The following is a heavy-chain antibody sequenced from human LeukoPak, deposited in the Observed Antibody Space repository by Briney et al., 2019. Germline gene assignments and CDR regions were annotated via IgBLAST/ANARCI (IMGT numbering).Heavy chain of an antibody. J-gene: IGHJ3*02. V-gene: IGHV4-59*01. CDR3: ARAPFLSSGYYYALDAFDI. Sequence: PSEILSLTCTVSGDSISSYYWNWIRQPPGKGLEWIGYIYYSGSTNYNPSLKSRVTISVDTSKNQFSLKLSSVTAADTAVYYCARAPFLSSGYYYALDAFDIWGQGTMVTVSS. D-gene: IGHD3-22*01. CDR2: IYYSGST. CDR1: GDSISSYY.